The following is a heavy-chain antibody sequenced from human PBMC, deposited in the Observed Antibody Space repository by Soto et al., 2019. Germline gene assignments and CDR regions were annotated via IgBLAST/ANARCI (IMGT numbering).Heavy chain of an antibody. CDR1: GFTFSSYG. J-gene: IGHJ4*02. Sequence: GGSLRLSCAASGFTFSSYGMHWVRQAPGKGLEWVAVISYDGSNKYYADYVKGRFTISRDNSKNTLYLQMNSLRAEDTAVYYCAKVWSYVWGSYRHPMGVDYWGQGTLVTVSS. CDR2: ISYDGSNK. V-gene: IGHV3-30*18. D-gene: IGHD3-16*02. CDR3: AKVWSYVWGSYRHPMGVDY.